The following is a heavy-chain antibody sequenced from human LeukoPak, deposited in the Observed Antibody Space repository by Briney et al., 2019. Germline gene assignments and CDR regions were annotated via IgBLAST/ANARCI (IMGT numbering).Heavy chain of an antibody. CDR3: AREIVVVVAATEDYYYYCGMDV. CDR1: GYTFTSYG. CDR2: ISAYNGST. Sequence: ASVKVSCKASGYTFTSYGISWVRQAPGQGLEWMGWISAYNGSTNYAQKLQGRVTMTTDTSTSTAYMELRSLRSEDTAVYYCAREIVVVVAATEDYYYYCGMDVWGQGTTVTVSS. J-gene: IGHJ6*02. D-gene: IGHD2-15*01. V-gene: IGHV1-18*01.